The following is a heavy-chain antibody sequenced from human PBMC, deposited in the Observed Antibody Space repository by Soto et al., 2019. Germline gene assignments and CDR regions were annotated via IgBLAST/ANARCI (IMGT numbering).Heavy chain of an antibody. CDR1: GFTFSLYG. V-gene: IGHV3-30*03. CDR3: PMDVGEACDNYYCTGLDV. Sequence: QVQLVESGGGVVQPGKSVRLSCAGSGFTFSLYGIHWVRQAPGKGLEWVAFVRCEGSHQDYVDFVKGRFTLSRDNSKNIVYLQIDSVRSVDSGVYYCPMDVGEACDNYYCTGLDVWGHGTTVT. J-gene: IGHJ6*02. CDR2: VRCEGSHQ. D-gene: IGHD3-3*01.